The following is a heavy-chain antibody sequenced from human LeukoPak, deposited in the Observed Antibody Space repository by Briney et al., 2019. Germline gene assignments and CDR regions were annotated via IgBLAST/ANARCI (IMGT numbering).Heavy chain of an antibody. J-gene: IGHJ3*02. CDR1: GGSISSYY. Sequence: SETLSLTCTVSGGSISSYYWSWIRQPPGKGLEWIGYIYYSGSTNYDPSLKSRVTISVDTSKNQSSLKLSSVTAADTAVYYCAGDELQWPNSSDAFDIWGQGTMVTVPS. CDR3: AGDELQWPNSSDAFDI. CDR2: IYYSGST. D-gene: IGHD6-19*01. V-gene: IGHV4-59*12.